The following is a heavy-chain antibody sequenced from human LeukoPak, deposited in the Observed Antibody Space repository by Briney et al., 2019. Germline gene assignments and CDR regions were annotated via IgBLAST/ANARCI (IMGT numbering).Heavy chain of an antibody. CDR3: ARDGVYDSSEEGYFDY. CDR2: IWYDGSNK. V-gene: IGHV3-33*01. J-gene: IGHJ4*02. D-gene: IGHD3-22*01. CDR1: GFTFSSYG. Sequence: GGSLRLSCAASGFTFSSYGMHWVRQAPGKGLEWVAVIWYDGSNKYYADSVKGRFTISRDNSKNTLYLQMNSLRAEDTAVYYCARDGVYDSSEEGYFDYWGQGILVTVSS.